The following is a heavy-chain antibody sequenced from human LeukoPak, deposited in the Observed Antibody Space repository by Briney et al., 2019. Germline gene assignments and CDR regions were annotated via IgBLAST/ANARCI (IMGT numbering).Heavy chain of an antibody. J-gene: IGHJ6*03. Sequence: SETLSLTCAVSGGSISSGGYSWSWIRQPPGKGLEWIGYIYYSGSTYYNPSLKSRVTISVDTSKNQFSLKLSSVTAADTAVYYCARAGYYYYYMDVWGKGTTVTVSS. CDR3: ARAGYYYYYMDV. CDR1: GGSISSGGYS. V-gene: IGHV4-30-4*07. CDR2: IYYSGST.